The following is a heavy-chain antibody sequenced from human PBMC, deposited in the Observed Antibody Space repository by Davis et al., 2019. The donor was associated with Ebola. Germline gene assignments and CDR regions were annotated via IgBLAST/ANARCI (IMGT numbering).Heavy chain of an antibody. J-gene: IGHJ5*02. CDR1: GYTFTSYD. CDR2: MNPNSGNT. V-gene: IGHV1-8*01. CDR3: ARDWAGTFWFDP. D-gene: IGHD6-19*01. Sequence: ASVKVSCKASGYTFTSYDINWVRQATGQGLEWMGWMNPNSGNTGYAQKFQGRVTMTRDTSTSTVYMELSSLRSEDTAVYYCARDWAGTFWFDPWGQGTLVTVSS.